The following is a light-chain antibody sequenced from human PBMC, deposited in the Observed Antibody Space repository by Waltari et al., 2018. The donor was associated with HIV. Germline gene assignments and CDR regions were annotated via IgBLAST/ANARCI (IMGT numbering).Light chain of an antibody. CDR1: SRGVGSFNL. CDR3: CSYASYSTFHVV. Sequence: QSALNQPASGSGSPGPSIAISCPGTSRGVGSFNLFSWYQQHPGKAPKLMIYAVTKRPSGVSDRFSGSKSGNTASLTISGLQAEDEADYYCCSYASYSTFHVVFGGGTKLTVL. J-gene: IGLJ2*01. CDR2: AVT. V-gene: IGLV2-23*02.